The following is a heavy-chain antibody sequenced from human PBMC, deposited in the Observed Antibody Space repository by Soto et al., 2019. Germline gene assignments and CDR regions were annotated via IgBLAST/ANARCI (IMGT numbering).Heavy chain of an antibody. CDR3: ANVGYYHSSGYYPYWYFDL. CDR1: GFTFSSYA. V-gene: IGHV3-23*01. CDR2: ISGSGVST. Sequence: EVQLLESGGGLVQPGGSLRLSCTASGFTFSSYAMSWVRQAPGKGLEWVSAISGSGVSTYYADSVKGRFTISRDNSKNTLYLQMNSLRAEDTAVYYCANVGYYHSSGYYPYWYFDLWGRGTLVTVSS. J-gene: IGHJ2*01. D-gene: IGHD3-22*01.